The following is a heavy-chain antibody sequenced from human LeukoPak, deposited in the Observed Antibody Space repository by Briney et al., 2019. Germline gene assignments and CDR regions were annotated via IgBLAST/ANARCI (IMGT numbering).Heavy chain of an antibody. D-gene: IGHD1-26*01. CDR3: ARGSSTSEPLAPFDY. Sequence: GASVTVSCKASGGTFSSYAISWVRQAPGQGLEWMGGIIPIFGTANYAQKFQGRVTITADESTSTAYMELSSLRSEDTAVYYCARGSSTSEPLAPFDYWGQGTLVTVSS. V-gene: IGHV1-69*13. CDR1: GGTFSSYA. J-gene: IGHJ4*02. CDR2: IIPIFGTA.